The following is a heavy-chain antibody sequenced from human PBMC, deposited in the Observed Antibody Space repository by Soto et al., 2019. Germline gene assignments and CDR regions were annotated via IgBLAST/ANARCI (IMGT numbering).Heavy chain of an antibody. CDR1: GFTFSNYW. J-gene: IGHJ4*02. D-gene: IGHD3-3*01. CDR3: VRDFRSSDY. Sequence: EVQLVESGGGSAQPGGSLRLSCAASGFTFSNYWIHWVRQAPGKGPVWVSRINGVGTYTNHADSVKGRFSISRDNAENTVYLQMNSLRAEDTAVYYCVRDFRSSDYWGQGTLVTVSS. V-gene: IGHV3-74*01. CDR2: INGVGTYT.